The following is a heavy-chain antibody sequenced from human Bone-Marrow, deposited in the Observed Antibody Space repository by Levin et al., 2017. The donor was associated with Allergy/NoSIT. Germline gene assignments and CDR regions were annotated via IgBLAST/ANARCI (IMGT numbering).Heavy chain of an antibody. CDR1: GFTVRSNY. D-gene: IGHD2-8*02. J-gene: IGHJ4*02. CDR3: ARDGGVQVGGDY. Sequence: LSLTCVASGFTVRSNYMRWVRQAPGKGLEWVSLIYSEGTTDYADSVKGRFTISRDKSKNTLYLQMNSLRVEDTAVYYCARDGGVQVGGDYVGQGTLVTVSS. V-gene: IGHV3-66*01. CDR2: IYSEGTT.